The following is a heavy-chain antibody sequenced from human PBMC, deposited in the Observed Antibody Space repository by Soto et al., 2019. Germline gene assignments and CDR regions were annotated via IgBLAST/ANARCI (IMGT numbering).Heavy chain of an antibody. J-gene: IGHJ5*02. V-gene: IGHV1-18*01. Sequence: ASVKVSCKASGGTFSSYTISWVRQAPGQGLEWMGWISAYNGITNYAQKLQGRVTMTTDTSTSTAYMELSSLRSEDTAVYYCAKGYSYGGWFDPWGQGTLVTVSS. D-gene: IGHD5-18*01. CDR1: GGTFSSYT. CDR3: AKGYSYGGWFDP. CDR2: ISAYNGIT.